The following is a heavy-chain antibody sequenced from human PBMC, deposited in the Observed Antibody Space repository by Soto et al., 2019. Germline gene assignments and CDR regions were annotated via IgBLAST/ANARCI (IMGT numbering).Heavy chain of an antibody. V-gene: IGHV3-23*01. J-gene: IGHJ4*02. CDR3: ARDRRSGPSTEIDY. CDR1: GFAFSTYA. CDR2: ISESDSGDTT. D-gene: IGHD6-19*01. Sequence: EVQLLQSGGGLIQPGGSLRLSCAASGFAFSTYAMTWVRQAPGKGLEWVPGISESDSGDTTYDAASVKGRFTISRDNSENTLFLQMNSLRAEDTAVYYCARDRRSGPSTEIDYCGQGSLVTVAS.